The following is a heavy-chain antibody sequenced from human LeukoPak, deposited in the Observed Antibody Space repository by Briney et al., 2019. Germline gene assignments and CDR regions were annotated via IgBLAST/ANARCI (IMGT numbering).Heavy chain of an antibody. CDR3: ARSTNYGGSNCYFDL. J-gene: IGHJ2*01. CDR1: GGSISSYY. D-gene: IGHD4-23*01. V-gene: IGHV4-59*01. Sequence: SETLSLTCAVSGGSISSYYWSWIRLPPEKGLEWIGYIYYSGTTNYSPSLMSRVTMSVDTSKNQFSLKLSSVTAADTALYYCARSTNYGGSNCYFDLWGRGTLVTVSS. CDR2: IYYSGTT.